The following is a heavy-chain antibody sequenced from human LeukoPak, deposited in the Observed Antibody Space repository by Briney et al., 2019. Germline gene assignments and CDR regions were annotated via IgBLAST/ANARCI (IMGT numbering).Heavy chain of an antibody. V-gene: IGHV3-74*01. J-gene: IGHJ4*02. CDR2: VDHGGSGT. CDR3: ITDLG. Sequence: GGSLTLSCATSGFTFTSYWMHWVRQVAGKGLVWLARVDHGGSGTNYADSVKGRFTISRDNAKSTVYLQMNSLRVEDTAVYYCITDLGWGQGTLVTVSS. D-gene: IGHD1-14*01. CDR1: GFTFTSYW.